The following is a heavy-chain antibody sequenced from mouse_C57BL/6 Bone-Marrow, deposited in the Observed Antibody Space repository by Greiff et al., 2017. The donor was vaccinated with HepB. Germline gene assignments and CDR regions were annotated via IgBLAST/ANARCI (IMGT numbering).Heavy chain of an antibody. J-gene: IGHJ2*01. CDR3: VREIGVARSYFDY. CDR1: GFSFNTYA. CDR2: IRSKSNNYAT. D-gene: IGHD1-1*01. V-gene: IGHV10-1*01. Sequence: EVKLVESGGGLVQPKGSLKLSCAASGFSFNTYAMNWVRQAPGKGLEWVARIRSKSNNYATYYADSVKDRFTISRDDSESMLYLQMNNLKTEDTARYYCVREIGVARSYFDYWGQGTTLTVSS.